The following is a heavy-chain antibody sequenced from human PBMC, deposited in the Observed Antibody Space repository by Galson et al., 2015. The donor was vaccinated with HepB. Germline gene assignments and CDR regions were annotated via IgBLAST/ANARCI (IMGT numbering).Heavy chain of an antibody. CDR3: AREVAIAAPASFDL. D-gene: IGHD6-25*01. CDR2: IWSNGSNR. V-gene: IGHV3-33*01. Sequence: SLRLSCAVSGFTFNRYGMHWVRQAPGKGLEWVALIWSNGSNRYYSNSVMGRFTISRDNSMNTLYLEMNSLRAEDTAVYYCAREVAIAAPASFDLWGHGTLVTVSS. CDR1: GFTFNRYG. J-gene: IGHJ4*01.